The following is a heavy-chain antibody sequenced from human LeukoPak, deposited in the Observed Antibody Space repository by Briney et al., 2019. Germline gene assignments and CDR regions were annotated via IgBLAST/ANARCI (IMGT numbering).Heavy chain of an antibody. Sequence: GGXLRLSCAASGFTFSSYAMSWVRQAQGKGLEGVSAISGRGGRKYYADSVKGGFTISRDNSKNTLYLQMNSLRAEDTAVYYCAKDPTSLAVAGNYWGQGTLVTVSS. V-gene: IGHV3-23*01. D-gene: IGHD6-19*01. CDR2: ISGRGGRK. CDR3: AKDPTSLAVAGNY. CDR1: GFTFSSYA. J-gene: IGHJ4*02.